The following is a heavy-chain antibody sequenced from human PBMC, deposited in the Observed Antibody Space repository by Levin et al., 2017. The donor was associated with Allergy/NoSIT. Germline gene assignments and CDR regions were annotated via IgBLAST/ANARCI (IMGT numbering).Heavy chain of an antibody. D-gene: IGHD4-17*01. J-gene: IGHJ4*02. CDR3: ARGCDYGDYEDY. Sequence: SETLSLTCTVSGGSISSGDYYWSWIRQPPGKGLEWIGYIYYSGSTYYNPSLKSRVTIAVDTSKNQFSLKLSSVTAADTAVYYCARGCDYGDYEDYWGQGTLVTVSS. CDR1: GGSISSGDYY. CDR2: IYYSGST. V-gene: IGHV4-30-4*01.